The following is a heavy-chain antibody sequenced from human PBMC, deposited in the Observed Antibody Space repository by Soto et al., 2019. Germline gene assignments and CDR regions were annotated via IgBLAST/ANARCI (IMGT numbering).Heavy chain of an antibody. V-gene: IGHV1-69*01. J-gene: IGHJ6*02. Sequence: GAYVNVSFKAAGCTFSSYSLRWVSPAPGQVRECMGGIIPIFGTANYAHKFQGRVTITADESTSTAYIELSSLRSEDTAVYYCAGVSQSGVLKLRSYHYYFTDVWGQGTTVPDS. D-gene: IGHD3-10*01. CDR3: AGVSQSGVLKLRSYHYYFTDV. CDR1: GCTFSSYS. CDR2: IIPIFGTA.